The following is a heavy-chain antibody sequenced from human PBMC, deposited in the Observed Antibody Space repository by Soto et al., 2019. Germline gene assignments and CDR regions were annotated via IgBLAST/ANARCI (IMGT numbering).Heavy chain of an antibody. V-gene: IGHV3-23*01. J-gene: IGHJ4*02. CDR1: GFTFSSYA. CDR3: AKERVLSIAAAGTYYVDY. D-gene: IGHD6-13*01. Sequence: EVQLLESGGGLVQPGGSLRLSCAASGFTFSSYAMSWVRQAPGKGLEWVAGISGSGGSTYYADSGKGRFTIARDNFKNTLYLQMNSLRAEDTAVYYCAKERVLSIAAAGTYYVDYWGPGTLVPVSS. CDR2: ISGSGGST.